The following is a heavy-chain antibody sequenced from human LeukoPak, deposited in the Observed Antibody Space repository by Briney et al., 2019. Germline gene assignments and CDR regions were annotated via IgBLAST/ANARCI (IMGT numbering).Heavy chain of an antibody. V-gene: IGHV1-8*01. CDR2: MNPNSGNT. J-gene: IGHJ6*02. Sequence: ASVKVSCKASGYTFTSYDINWVRQATGQGLEWMGWMNPNSGNTGYAQKFQGRVNMTRNTAISTAYMELSSLRSEYTCVYYCARDRIAYGMDVWGQGTTVTVSS. CDR1: GYTFTSYD. CDR3: ARDRIAYGMDV. D-gene: IGHD6-13*01.